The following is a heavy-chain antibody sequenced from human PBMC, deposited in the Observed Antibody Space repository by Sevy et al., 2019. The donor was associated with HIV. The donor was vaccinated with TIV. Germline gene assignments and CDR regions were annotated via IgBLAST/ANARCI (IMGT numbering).Heavy chain of an antibody. CDR3: ERVPNSSGWYGSFGY. V-gene: IGHV1-8*01. Sequence: ASVKVSCKASGYTFTSYDINWVRQATGQGLEWMGWMNPNSGNTGYAQKFQGRVTMTRNTSISTAYMELSSLRSEDTAVYYCERVPNSSGWYGSFGYWGQGTLVTVSS. CDR1: GYTFTSYD. J-gene: IGHJ4*02. CDR2: MNPNSGNT. D-gene: IGHD6-19*01.